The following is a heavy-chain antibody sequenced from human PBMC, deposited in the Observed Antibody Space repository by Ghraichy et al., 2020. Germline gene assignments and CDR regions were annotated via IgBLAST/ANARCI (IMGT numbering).Heavy chain of an antibody. D-gene: IGHD2-8*02. J-gene: IGHJ5*02. CDR3: TTERLVVYAPNHETNWFDP. Sequence: GGSLRLSCAASGFTFSNAWMSWVRQAPGKGLEWVGRIKSKTDGGTTDYAAPVKGRFTISRDDSKNTLYLQMNSLKTEDTAVYYCTTERLVVYAPNHETNWFDPWGQGTLVTVSS. CDR2: IKSKTDGGTT. CDR1: GFTFSNAW. V-gene: IGHV3-15*01.